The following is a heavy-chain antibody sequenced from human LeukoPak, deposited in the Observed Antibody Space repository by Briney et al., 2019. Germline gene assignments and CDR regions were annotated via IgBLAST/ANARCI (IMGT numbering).Heavy chain of an antibody. CDR1: GYTFTGYY. CDR3: AIPYCSSTSCYIYY. Sequence: VASVKVSCKASGYTFTGYYMHWVRQAPGQGLEWMGRINPNSGGTNYAQKFQGRVTMTRDTSISTAYMELSRLRSDDTAVYYCAIPYCSSTSCYIYYWGQGTLVTVSS. J-gene: IGHJ4*02. CDR2: INPNSGGT. V-gene: IGHV1-2*06. D-gene: IGHD2-2*02.